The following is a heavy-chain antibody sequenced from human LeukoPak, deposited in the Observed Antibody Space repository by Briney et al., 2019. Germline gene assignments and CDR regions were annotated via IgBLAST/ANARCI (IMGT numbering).Heavy chain of an antibody. Sequence: PGGSLRLSCAASRLTLSNYEMNWVRHPPGKGLEWVSYISGSGSTIYYADSVKGRFTISRDNAKDSLYLQMNSLRAEDTAVYYCARVRSGYSHENYFDYWGQGTLVTVSS. J-gene: IGHJ4*02. CDR2: ISGSGSTI. D-gene: IGHD5-18*01. CDR3: ARVRSGYSHENYFDY. CDR1: RLTLSNYE. V-gene: IGHV3-48*03.